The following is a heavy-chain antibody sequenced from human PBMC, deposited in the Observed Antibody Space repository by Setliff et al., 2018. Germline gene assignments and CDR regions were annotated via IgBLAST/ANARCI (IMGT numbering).Heavy chain of an antibody. Sequence: GGSLRLSCAASGFSFSGSAVYWVRQASVKGLEWIGRIRGRTDNYATAYAASVRGRFTISRDDSKNTAYLQMNSLKTEDTAVYYCTFARDGYDVFDIWGQGTMVTDSS. D-gene: IGHD5-18*01. V-gene: IGHV3-73*01. J-gene: IGHJ3*02. CDR1: GFSFSGSA. CDR2: IRGRTDNYAT. CDR3: TFARDGYDVFDI.